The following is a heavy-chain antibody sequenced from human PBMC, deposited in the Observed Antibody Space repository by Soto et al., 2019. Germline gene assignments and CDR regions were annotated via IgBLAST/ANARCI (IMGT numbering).Heavy chain of an antibody. Sequence: EVQLVESGGGLVEPGGSIRLSCVASGFTFTKAYMTWVRQAPGKGLEWVGRIKGSHAGGTTDYATSVKGRFTISRDDSKSTLYLQMTSLKSEDTSVYYCATEGGDPGSNFYGAYWGQGTLVTVSS. J-gene: IGHJ4*02. V-gene: IGHV3-15*01. CDR1: GFTFTKAY. CDR3: ATEGGDPGSNFYGAY. D-gene: IGHD1-26*01. CDR2: IKGSHAGGTT.